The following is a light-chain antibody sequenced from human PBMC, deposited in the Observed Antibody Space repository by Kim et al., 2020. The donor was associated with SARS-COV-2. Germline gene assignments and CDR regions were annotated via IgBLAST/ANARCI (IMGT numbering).Light chain of an antibody. V-gene: IGKV1-27*01. J-gene: IGKJ1*01. CDR2: AAA. CDR3: QKYNIAPWT. CDR1: QDIANS. Sequence: ASIGDRVTITCRASQDIANSLAWYQQKPGKVPQVLIYAAATLQSGVPSRFSGSGSGTEFTLTIGSLQTEDVATYYCQKYNIAPWTFGPGTKVEIK.